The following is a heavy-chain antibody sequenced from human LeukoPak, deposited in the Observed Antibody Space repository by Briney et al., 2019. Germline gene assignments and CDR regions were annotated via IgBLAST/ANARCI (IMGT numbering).Heavy chain of an antibody. D-gene: IGHD3-10*01. J-gene: IGHJ3*02. CDR2: ISVYNGNT. V-gene: IGHV1-18*01. Sequence: GASVKASCKASGYTFTSYGISWVRQAPGQGLEWMGWISVYNGNTNYAQKLQGRVTMTTDTSTSTAYMELRSLRSDDTAVYYCAGLWFGESGDAFDIWGQGTMVTVSS. CDR1: GYTFTSYG. CDR3: AGLWFGESGDAFDI.